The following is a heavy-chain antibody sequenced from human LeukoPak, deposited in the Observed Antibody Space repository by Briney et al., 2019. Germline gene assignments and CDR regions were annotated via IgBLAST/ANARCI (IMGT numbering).Heavy chain of an antibody. CDR1: GFTVSSNY. CDR2: IYSGGST. D-gene: IGHD3-10*01. J-gene: IGHJ3*02. CDR3: ARGGVLDYYGSGSYYFNAFDI. Sequence: GGSLRLSRTASGFTVSSNYMSWVRQAPGKGLEWVSVIYSGGSTYYADSVKGRFTISRDNSKNTLYLQMNSLRAEDTAVYYCARGGVLDYYGSGSYYFNAFDIWGQGTMVTVSP. V-gene: IGHV3-66*01.